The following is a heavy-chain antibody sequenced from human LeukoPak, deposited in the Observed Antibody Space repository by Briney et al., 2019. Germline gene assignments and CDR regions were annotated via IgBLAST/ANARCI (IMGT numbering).Heavy chain of an antibody. CDR1: GFTFSTYW. CDR3: ARLIDN. J-gene: IGHJ4*02. CDR2: MKRDGSEI. V-gene: IGHV3-7*01. Sequence: GGSLRLSCSASGFTFSTYWMSWVRQAPGKGLEWVANMKRDGSEIYYVDSVRGRFTISRDNARNSLYLQMNSLRAEDTAVYYCARLIDNWGQGTLVTVPS.